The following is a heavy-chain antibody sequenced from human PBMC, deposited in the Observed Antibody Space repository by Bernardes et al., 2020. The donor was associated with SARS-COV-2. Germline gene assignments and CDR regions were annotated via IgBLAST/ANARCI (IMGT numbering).Heavy chain of an antibody. J-gene: IGHJ5*02. CDR2: MNPVSGKT. CDR1: GYSFTSYD. Sequence: ASVKVSCRASGYSFTSYDVNWVRQATGQGLEWMGWMNPVSGKTGFAQKFQGRVTMTRNTSISTAYMELSSLTSEDTDVYYCAGGREMIDPWGQGTLVTVSS. V-gene: IGHV1-8*01. CDR3: AGGREMIDP.